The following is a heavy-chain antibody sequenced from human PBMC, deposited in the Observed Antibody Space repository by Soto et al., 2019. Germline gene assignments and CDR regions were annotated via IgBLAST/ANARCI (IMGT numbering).Heavy chain of an antibody. CDR2: INAGNGNT. CDR1: GYTFTSYA. Sequence: GASVKVSCKASGYTFTSYAMHWVRQAPGQRLEWMGWINAGNGNTKYSQKFQGRVTITRDTSASTAYMELSSLRSEDTAVYYCARDGYSSSWYLGNWFDPWGQGTLVTVSS. D-gene: IGHD6-13*01. CDR3: ARDGYSSSWYLGNWFDP. V-gene: IGHV1-3*01. J-gene: IGHJ5*02.